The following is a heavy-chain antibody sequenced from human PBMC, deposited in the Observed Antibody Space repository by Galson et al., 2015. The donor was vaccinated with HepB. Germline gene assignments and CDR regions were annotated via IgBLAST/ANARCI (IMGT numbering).Heavy chain of an antibody. J-gene: IGHJ4*02. D-gene: IGHD6-13*01. Sequence: SLRLSCAASGFTFSSYAMSWVRQAPGKGLEWVSAISGSGGSTYYADSVKGRFTISRDNSKNTLYLQMNSLRAEDTAVYYCAKVTPRIAAAGGVVTPFAYFDYWGQGTLVTVSS. CDR3: AKVTPRIAAAGGVVTPFAYFDY. V-gene: IGHV3-23*01. CDR2: ISGSGGST. CDR1: GFTFSSYA.